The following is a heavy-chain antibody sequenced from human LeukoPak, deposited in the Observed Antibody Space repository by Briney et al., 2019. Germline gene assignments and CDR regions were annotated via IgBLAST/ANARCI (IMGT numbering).Heavy chain of an antibody. J-gene: IGHJ4*02. CDR1: GESFDGYY. CDR3: ARKGLRPLEWLSEYFFDY. CDR2: INHVGIT. D-gene: IGHD3-3*01. V-gene: IGHV4-34*01. Sequence: SETLSLTCAVYGESFDGYYWSWIRQSPGKGLEWIGHINHVGITSHNPSLKSRVTISVDTSKNQFTLKVRSVTAADTGVYFCARKGLRPLEWLSEYFFDYWGQGTLVSVAS.